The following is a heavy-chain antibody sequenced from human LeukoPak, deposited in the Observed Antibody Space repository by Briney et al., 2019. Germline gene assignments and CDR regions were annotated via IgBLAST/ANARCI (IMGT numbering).Heavy chain of an antibody. CDR1: GFTVSSNY. CDR2: IYSGGST. V-gene: IGHV3-66*04. D-gene: IGHD4-17*01. CDR3: ARLFGGVTTFDY. J-gene: IGHJ4*02. Sequence: GGSLRLSCAASGFTVSSNYMSWVRQAPGKGLEWVSVIYSGGSTYYADSVKGRFTISRDNSKNSLYLQMNSLSAEDTAVYYCARLFGGVTTFDYWGQGALVTVSS.